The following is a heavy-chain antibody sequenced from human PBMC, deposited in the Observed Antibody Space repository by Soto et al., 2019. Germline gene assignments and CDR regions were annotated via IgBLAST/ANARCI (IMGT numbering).Heavy chain of an antibody. D-gene: IGHD4-17*01. CDR3: ASDYGDYSHPYYYGMDV. J-gene: IGHJ6*02. CDR2: IYHSGST. Sequence: PSETLSLTCTVSGGSISSYYWTWIRQPPGKGLEWIGSIYHSGSTYYNPSLKSRVTISVDTSKNQFSLKLSSVTAADTAVYYCASDYGDYSHPYYYGMDVWGQGTTVTVSS. V-gene: IGHV4-38-2*02. CDR1: GGSISSYY.